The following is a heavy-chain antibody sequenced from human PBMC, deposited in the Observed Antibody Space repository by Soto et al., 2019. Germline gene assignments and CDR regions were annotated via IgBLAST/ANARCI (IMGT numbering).Heavy chain of an antibody. Sequence: PGGSLRLSCAASGFTFSSYAMSWVRQAPGKGLEWVSGITGSGGRSYYADSVKGRFTISRDNSKNTLYLQMNSLRAEDTAVYYCAKDGNPLGLLFSSPFDPWGQGTLVTVSS. J-gene: IGHJ5*02. V-gene: IGHV3-23*01. D-gene: IGHD2-21*02. CDR1: GFTFSSYA. CDR2: ITGSGGRS. CDR3: AKDGNPLGLLFSSPFDP.